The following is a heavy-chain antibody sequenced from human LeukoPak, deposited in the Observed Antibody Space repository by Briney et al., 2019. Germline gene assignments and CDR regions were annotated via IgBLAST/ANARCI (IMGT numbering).Heavy chain of an antibody. CDR2: ISGSGGST. V-gene: IGHV3-23*01. Sequence: GGSLRLSCAASGFTFSSYAMSWVRQAPGKGLEWVSAISGSGGSTYYADSVKGRFTISRDNAKNSLYLQMNSLRAEDTAVYYCASEGHSSSWYSWGQGTLVTVSS. CDR3: ASEGHSSSWYS. J-gene: IGHJ4*02. CDR1: GFTFSSYA. D-gene: IGHD6-13*01.